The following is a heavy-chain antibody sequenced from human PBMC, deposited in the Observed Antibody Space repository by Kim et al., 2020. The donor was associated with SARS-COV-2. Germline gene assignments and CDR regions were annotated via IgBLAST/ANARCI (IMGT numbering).Heavy chain of an antibody. V-gene: IGHV3-30*04. CDR1: GFTFSSYA. CDR3: ARDVVITRVFDY. CDR2: ISYDGSNK. J-gene: IGHJ4*02. Sequence: GGSLRLSCAASGFTFSSYAMHWVRQAPGKGLEWVAVISYDGSNKYYVDSVKGRFTISRDNSKNTLYLQMNSLRAEDTAVYYCARDVVITRVFDYWGQGTLVTVSS. D-gene: IGHD2-21*01.